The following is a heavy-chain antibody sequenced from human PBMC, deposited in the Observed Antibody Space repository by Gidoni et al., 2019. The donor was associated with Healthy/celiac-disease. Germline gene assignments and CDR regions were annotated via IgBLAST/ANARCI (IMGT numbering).Heavy chain of an antibody. Sequence: EVQLLESGGGLVQPGGSLRLSCAASGFPFSSYAMSWVRQAPGKGLGWVSAISGSCGSTYYADSVKGRFTISRDNSKNTLYLQMNSLRAEDTAVYYCAKDGGGGSGWTDYWGQGTLVTVSS. CDR1: GFPFSSYA. J-gene: IGHJ4*02. V-gene: IGHV3-23*01. D-gene: IGHD6-19*01. CDR2: ISGSCGST. CDR3: AKDGGGGSGWTDY.